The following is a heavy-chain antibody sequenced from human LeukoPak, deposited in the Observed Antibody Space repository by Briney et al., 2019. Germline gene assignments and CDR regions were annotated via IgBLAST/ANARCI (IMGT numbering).Heavy chain of an antibody. J-gene: IGHJ4*02. CDR2: ISAYNGNT. CDR1: GYSFTSYG. D-gene: IGHD5-12*01. V-gene: IGHV1-18*01. CDR3: ARDVGYSGYDFGSRSDY. Sequence: AASVKVSCKASGYSFTSYGISWVRQAPGQGLEWMGWISAYNGNTNYAQKLQGRVTMTTDTSTSTAYMELRSLRSDDTAVYYCARDVGYSGYDFGSRSDYWGQGTLVTVSS.